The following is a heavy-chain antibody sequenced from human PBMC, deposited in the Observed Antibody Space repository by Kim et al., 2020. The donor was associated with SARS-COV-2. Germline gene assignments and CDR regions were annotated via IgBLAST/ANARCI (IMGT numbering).Heavy chain of an antibody. D-gene: IGHD4-17*01. CDR2: LSYDGRDK. J-gene: IGHJ3*02. V-gene: IGHV3-30*18. CDR1: GFRVSDYG. CDR3: AKGVGHGDHFAFDI. Sequence: GGSLRLSCAASGFRVSDYGMHWVRQAPGKGLEWVAVLSYDGRDKDYEDSVKGRFTVSKDRSKNTLYLEMKSLRPEDTAVYYCAKGVGHGDHFAFDIWGQGTKVIVSS.